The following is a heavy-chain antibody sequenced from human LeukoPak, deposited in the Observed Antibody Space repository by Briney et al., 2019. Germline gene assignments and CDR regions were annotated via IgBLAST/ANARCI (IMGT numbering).Heavy chain of an antibody. D-gene: IGHD4-17*01. Sequence: GRSLRLSCAASGFTFSSYWMHWVRQTPGKGLVWVSRINDAGSSISYADSVKGRVTISRDNAKNTLYLQMNNLRAEDTAVYYCARGGDYKNDYWGQGTLVTVSS. CDR1: GFTFSSYW. J-gene: IGHJ4*02. CDR2: INDAGSSI. V-gene: IGHV3-74*01. CDR3: ARGGDYKNDY.